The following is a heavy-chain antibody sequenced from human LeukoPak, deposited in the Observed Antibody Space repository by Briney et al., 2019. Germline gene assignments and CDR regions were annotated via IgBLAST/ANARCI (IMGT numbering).Heavy chain of an antibody. D-gene: IGHD2-2*01. J-gene: IGHJ6*03. CDR2: INHSGST. CDR1: GGTFSGYY. V-gene: IGHV4-34*01. Sequence: PSETLTLSCAVSGGTFSGYYWSWIRQPPGKGLEWIGEINHSGSTNYNPYLKKRVTISVDPSKYQVSLKLSAVTAADTAVYYCARGYKECSSTSCLYRNYYYYYYMDVWGKGTTVTVSS. CDR3: ARGYKECSSTSCLYRNYYYYYYMDV.